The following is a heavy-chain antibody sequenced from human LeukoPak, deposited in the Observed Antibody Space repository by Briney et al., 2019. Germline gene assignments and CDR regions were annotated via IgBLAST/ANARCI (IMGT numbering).Heavy chain of an antibody. V-gene: IGHV4-31*03. CDR1: GGSISSGGYY. CDR3: AMRGGRATKSHDY. Sequence: SQTLSLTCTVSGGSISSGGYYWSWIRQHPGKGLEWIGYIYYSGSTYYNPSLKSRVTISVDTSKNQFSLKLSSVTAADTAVYYCAMRGGRATKSHDYWGQGTLVTVSS. D-gene: IGHD5-12*01. CDR2: IYYSGST. J-gene: IGHJ4*02.